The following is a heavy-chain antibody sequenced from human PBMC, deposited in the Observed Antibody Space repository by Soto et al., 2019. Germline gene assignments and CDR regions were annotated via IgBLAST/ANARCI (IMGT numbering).Heavy chain of an antibody. CDR2: MSYDGSKE. D-gene: IGHD2-21*01. CDR1: GFTFSSYS. V-gene: IGHV3-30-3*02. J-gene: IGHJ4*02. Sequence: QVQLVESGGGVVQPGRSLRLSCAASGFTFSSYSIHWVRQAPGKGLEWVAVMSYDGSKEYFSDSVKGRFTISRDNSKSTLYMQMNSLRVEDTAVYYCAKTPGRPLWRYFDYWGQGTLVTVSS. CDR3: AKTPGRPLWRYFDY.